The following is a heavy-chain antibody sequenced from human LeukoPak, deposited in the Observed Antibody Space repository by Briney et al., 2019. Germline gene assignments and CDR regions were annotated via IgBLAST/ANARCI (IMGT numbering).Heavy chain of an antibody. CDR3: ARAYQWPIGSTSCYVCEDAFDI. D-gene: IGHD2-2*01. CDR1: GYTFTSYG. CDR2: ISAYNGNT. J-gene: IGHJ3*02. V-gene: IGHV1-18*01. Sequence: ASVKVSCKASGYTFTSYGISWVRQAPGQGLEWMGWISAYNGNTNYVQNLQGRVTMTTDTSTSTAYMELRSLRSDDTAVYYCARAYQWPIGSTSCYVCEDAFDIWGQGTMVTVSS.